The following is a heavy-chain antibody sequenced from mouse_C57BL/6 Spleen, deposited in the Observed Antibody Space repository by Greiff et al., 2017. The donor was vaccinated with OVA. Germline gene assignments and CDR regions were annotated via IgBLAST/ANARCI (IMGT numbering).Heavy chain of an antibody. J-gene: IGHJ2*01. V-gene: IGHV1-53*01. D-gene: IGHD1-1*02. Sequence: QVQLQQPGTELVKPGASVKLSCKASGYTFTSYWMHWVKQRPGQGLEWIGNINPSNGGTNYNAKFKSKATLTVDKSSSTAYMQLRSLTSENAAVYYVAGGWGGYAGYFDYWGQGTTLTVSS. CDR2: INPSNGGT. CDR3: AGGWGGYAGYFDY. CDR1: GYTFTSYW.